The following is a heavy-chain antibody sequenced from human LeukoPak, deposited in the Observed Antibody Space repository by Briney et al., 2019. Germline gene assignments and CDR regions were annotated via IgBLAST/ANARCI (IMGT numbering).Heavy chain of an antibody. V-gene: IGHV3-21*01. CDR3: AREGYSSSWHSRGLLRSGMDV. CDR1: GFTFSSYS. D-gene: IGHD6-13*01. Sequence: GGSLRLSCAASGFTFSSYSMNWVRQAPGKGLEWVSSISSSSYIYYADSVKGRFTISRDNAKNSLYLQMNSLRAEDTAVYYCAREGYSSSWHSRGLLRSGMDVWGQGTTVTVSS. J-gene: IGHJ6*02. CDR2: ISSSSYI.